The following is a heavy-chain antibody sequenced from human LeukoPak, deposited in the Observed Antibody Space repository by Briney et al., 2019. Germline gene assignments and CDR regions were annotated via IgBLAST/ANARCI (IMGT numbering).Heavy chain of an antibody. CDR3: AELGITMIGGV. CDR2: ISSSGSTI. CDR1: GFTFSSYG. Sequence: GGTLRLSCAASGFTFSSYGMNWVRQAPGKGLEWVSYISSSGSTIYYADSVKGRFTISRDNAKNSLYLQMNSLRAEDTAVYYCAELGITMIGGVWGKGTTVTISS. D-gene: IGHD3-10*02. V-gene: IGHV3-48*04. J-gene: IGHJ6*04.